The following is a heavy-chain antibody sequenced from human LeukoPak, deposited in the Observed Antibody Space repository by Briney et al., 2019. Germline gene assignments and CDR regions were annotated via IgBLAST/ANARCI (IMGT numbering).Heavy chain of an antibody. CDR2: IYGSDDKT. CDR1: GFTFSNYA. V-gene: IGHV3-23*01. J-gene: IGHJ5*02. Sequence: GGSLRLSCVASGFTFSNYAMSWVRQAPGKGLELVSGIYGSDDKTVYGDAVKDRFTISRDNSKNTLYLQMNSLRADDTAVYYCAKTQGYYDAWGQGALVTVSS. CDR3: AKTQGYYDA. D-gene: IGHD2-15*01.